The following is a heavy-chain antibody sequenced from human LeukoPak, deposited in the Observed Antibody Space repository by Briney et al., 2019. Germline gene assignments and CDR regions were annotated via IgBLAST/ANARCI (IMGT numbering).Heavy chain of an antibody. V-gene: IGHV3-30*04. CDR1: EFTFSSYT. D-gene: IGHD3-3*01. J-gene: IGHJ4*02. Sequence: PEGSLRLSCAASEFTFSSYTMHWVRQAPGKGLEWVAVISYDGSNEYYADSVKGRFTISRDNSKSTLYLQMNSLRAEDATMYYCARAPSGYYPYFDYWGQGTLVTVSS. CDR3: ARAPSGYYPYFDY. CDR2: ISYDGSNE.